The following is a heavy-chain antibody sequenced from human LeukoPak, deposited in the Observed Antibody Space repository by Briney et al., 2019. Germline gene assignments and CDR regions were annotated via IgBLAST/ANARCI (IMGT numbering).Heavy chain of an antibody. CDR3: ARGALNMAIAAVGRNWFDP. J-gene: IGHJ5*02. CDR2: INPNSGGT. CDR1: GGTFSSYA. D-gene: IGHD6-13*01. V-gene: IGHV1-2*02. Sequence: ASVKVSCKASGGTFSSYAISWVRQAPGQGLEWMGWINPNSGGTNYAQKFQGRVTMTRDTSISTAYMELSRLRSDDTAVYYCARGALNMAIAAVGRNWFDPWGQGTLVTVSS.